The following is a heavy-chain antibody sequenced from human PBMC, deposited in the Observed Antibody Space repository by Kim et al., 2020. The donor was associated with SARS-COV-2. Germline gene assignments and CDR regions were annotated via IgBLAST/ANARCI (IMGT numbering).Heavy chain of an antibody. CDR3: AGVSLTGTGAGGSSP. V-gene: IGHV3-33*01. CDR2: IWYDGSNT. Sequence: GGSLRLSCAASGFTFSSFVMHWVRQAPGKGLEWVAVIWYDGSNTYYTDSVKGRFTISKDNSKNTLYLKMNSLRAKETVVYYFAGVSLTGTGAGGSSPWG. D-gene: IGHD1-7*01. J-gene: IGHJ5*02. CDR1: GFTFSSFV.